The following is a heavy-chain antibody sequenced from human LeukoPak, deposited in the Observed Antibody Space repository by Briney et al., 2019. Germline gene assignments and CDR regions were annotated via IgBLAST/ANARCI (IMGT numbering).Heavy chain of an antibody. CDR1: GFTFSSYS. J-gene: IGHJ4*02. Sequence: GGSLRLSCAAPGFTFSSYSMNWVRQAPGKGLEWVSSISSSSSYIYYADSVKGRFTISRDNAKNSLYLQMNSLRAEDTAVYYCARGGAGSYYIDYWGQGTLLTVSS. V-gene: IGHV3-21*01. CDR3: ARGGAGSYYIDY. D-gene: IGHD3-10*01. CDR2: ISSSSSYI.